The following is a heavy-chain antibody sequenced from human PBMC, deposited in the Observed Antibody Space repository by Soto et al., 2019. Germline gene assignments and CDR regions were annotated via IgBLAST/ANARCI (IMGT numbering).Heavy chain of an antibody. CDR2: FDPEDGET. D-gene: IGHD4-17*01. V-gene: IGHV1-24*01. J-gene: IGHJ4*02. CDR3: ATATVVTRLWYFDY. CDR1: GYTLTELS. Sequence: EASVKVSCKVSGYTLTELSIHWVRQAPGKGLEWMGGFDPEDGETIYAQKFQGRVTMTEDTSTDTAYMELSSLRSEDTAVYYCATATVVTRLWYFDYWGQGTLVTVSS.